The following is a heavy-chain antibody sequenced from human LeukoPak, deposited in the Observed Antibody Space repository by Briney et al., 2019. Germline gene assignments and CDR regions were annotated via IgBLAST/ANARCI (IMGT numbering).Heavy chain of an antibody. Sequence: SETLSLTCTVSGGSISSYYWSWIRRPPGKGLEWIGYICYSGTTYYNPSLKSRVTISADTSKNQLSLKLSSVTAADTAVYYCATTFANYYMDVWGKGTTVTVSS. CDR3: ATTFANYYMDV. CDR1: GGSISSYY. CDR2: ICYSGTT. V-gene: IGHV4-59*12. D-gene: IGHD1-1*01. J-gene: IGHJ6*03.